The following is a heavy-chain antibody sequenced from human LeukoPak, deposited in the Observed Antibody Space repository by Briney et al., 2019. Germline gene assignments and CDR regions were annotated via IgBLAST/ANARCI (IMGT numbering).Heavy chain of an antibody. CDR1: GFTFSSYG. Sequence: GRSLRLSCAASGFTFSSYGMHWVRQAPGKGLEWVAVIWYDGSNKYYADSVKGRFTISRDNSKNTLYLQMNSLRAEDTAVYYCARDGQQWLVGEYFQHWGQGTLVTVSS. V-gene: IGHV3-33*01. D-gene: IGHD6-19*01. J-gene: IGHJ1*01. CDR3: ARDGQQWLVGEYFQH. CDR2: IWYDGSNK.